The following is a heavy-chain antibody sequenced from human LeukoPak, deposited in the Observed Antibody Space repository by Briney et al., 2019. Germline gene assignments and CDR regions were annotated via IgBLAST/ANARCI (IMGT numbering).Heavy chain of an antibody. D-gene: IGHD3-22*01. CDR1: GYSISSGYY. CDR3: ARLATEIVVVIHYPYYFDY. Sequence: SETLSLTCTVSGYSISSGYYWGWIRQPPGKGLEWIGSIYHSGSTYYNPSLESRVTISVDTPKNQFSLKLSSVTAADTAVYYCARLATEIVVVIHYPYYFDYWGQGTLVTVSS. J-gene: IGHJ4*02. CDR2: IYHSGST. V-gene: IGHV4-38-2*02.